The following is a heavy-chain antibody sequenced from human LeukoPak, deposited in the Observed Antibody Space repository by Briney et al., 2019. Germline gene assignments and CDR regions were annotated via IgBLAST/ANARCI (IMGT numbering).Heavy chain of an antibody. CDR1: GITFSSYA. V-gene: IGHV3-23*01. J-gene: IGHJ4*02. D-gene: IGHD6-19*01. Sequence: GGSLRLSCAASGITFSSYAMSWVRQAPGKGLEWVSGISGSGRGTFYADSVKGRFTISRDNSKNTLYLQTNSLRAADTAVYYCAKDTVNSGSSYWGQGTLVTVSS. CDR2: ISGSGRGT. CDR3: AKDTVNSGSSY.